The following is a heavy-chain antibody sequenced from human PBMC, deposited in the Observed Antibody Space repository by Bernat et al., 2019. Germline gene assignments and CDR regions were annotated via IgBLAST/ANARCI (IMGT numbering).Heavy chain of an antibody. CDR2: ISAYNGNT. Sequence: QVQLVQSGAEVKKPGASVKVSCKASGYTFTSYGISWVRQAPGQGLEWMGWISAYNGNTNYAQKPQGRVTITTDTSTSTAYMELRSLRSDDTAVYYCATYYDILTGSVNFDYWGQGTLFTVSP. V-gene: IGHV1-18*01. J-gene: IGHJ4*02. CDR1: GYTFTSYG. D-gene: IGHD3-9*01. CDR3: ATYYDILTGSVNFDY.